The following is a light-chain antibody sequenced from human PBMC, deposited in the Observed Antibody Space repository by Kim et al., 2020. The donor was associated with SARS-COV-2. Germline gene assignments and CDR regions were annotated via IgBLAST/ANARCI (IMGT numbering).Light chain of an antibody. V-gene: IGLV2-14*03. J-gene: IGLJ2*01. CDR2: DVT. Sequence: QSALTQPASLSGSPGQSITISCTGASSDIGSYDYVSWYQQQPGTAPKLVIYDVTNRPSGISDRFSGSKSGNTASLTISGLQAEDEADYHCASYTTIGTLVFGGGTQLTVL. CDR3: ASYTTIGTLV. CDR1: SSDIGSYDY.